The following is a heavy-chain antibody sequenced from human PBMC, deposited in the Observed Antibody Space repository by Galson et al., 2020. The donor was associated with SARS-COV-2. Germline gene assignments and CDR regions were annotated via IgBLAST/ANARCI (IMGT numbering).Heavy chain of an antibody. J-gene: IGHJ3*01. Sequence: SGPTLVKPTQTLTLTCTFSGFSLSSSGVSVGWIRQPPGKALAWLAVIYWNGDERYSPSLKSRLTITKDTSKNQVVLTMTNVDPVDTATYYCAHSQYYYDGGGYDWDDAIDFWGQGTMVTVSS. V-gene: IGHV2-5*01. D-gene: IGHD3-22*01. CDR2: IYWNGDE. CDR1: GFSLSSSGVS. CDR3: AHSQYYYDGGGYDWDDAIDF.